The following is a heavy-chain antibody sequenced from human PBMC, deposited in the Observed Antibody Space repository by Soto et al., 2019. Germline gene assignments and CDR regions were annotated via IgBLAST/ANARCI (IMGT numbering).Heavy chain of an antibody. CDR1: GDSISSVNHY. CDR3: ARMAEVRCLDP. J-gene: IGHJ5*02. CDR2: IYYSGST. D-gene: IGHD3-10*01. Sequence: SETLSLTCSVSGDSISSVNHYWNWIRQHPGKGLEWIGYIYYSGSTYYNPSLKSRVTLSVDTSKNQFSLNLRSVAAADTAVYYCARMAEVRCLDPWRQRTRVTVSS. V-gene: IGHV4-31*03.